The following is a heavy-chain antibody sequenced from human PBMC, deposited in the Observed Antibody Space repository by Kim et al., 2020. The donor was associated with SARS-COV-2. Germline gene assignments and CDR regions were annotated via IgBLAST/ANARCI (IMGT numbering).Heavy chain of an antibody. D-gene: IGHD1-26*01. Sequence: SVKCRLSISQDNSQNTLYMQMNSLKAEDTAVYYCANGVVGATVYYYGMDVWGQGTTVTVSS. V-gene: IGHV3-30*02. CDR3: ANGVVGATVYYYGMDV. J-gene: IGHJ6*02.